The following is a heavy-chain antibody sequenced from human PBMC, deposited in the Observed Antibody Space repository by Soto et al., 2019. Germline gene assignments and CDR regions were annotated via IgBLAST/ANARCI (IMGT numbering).Heavy chain of an antibody. CDR1: GFTFDDYA. V-gene: IGHV3-9*01. D-gene: IGHD1-26*01. Sequence: GGSLRLSCAASGFTFDDYAMHWVRQAPGKGLEWVSGISWNSGSIGYADSVKGRFTISRDNAKNSLYLQMNSLRAEDTALYYCAKAAGEGSYYYYYYGMDVWGQGTTVTVSS. CDR3: AKAAGEGSYYYYYYGMDV. J-gene: IGHJ6*02. CDR2: ISWNSGSI.